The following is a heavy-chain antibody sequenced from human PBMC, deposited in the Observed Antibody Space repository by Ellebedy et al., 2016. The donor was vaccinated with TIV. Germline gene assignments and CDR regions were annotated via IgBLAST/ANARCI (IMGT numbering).Heavy chain of an antibody. CDR3: AREYCSGGSCYSGDFDY. V-gene: IGHV3-11*01. J-gene: IGHJ4*02. Sequence: GESLKISXAASGFTFSDYYMSWIRQAPGKGLEWVSYISSSGSTIYYADSVKGRFTISRDNAKNSLYLQMNSLRAEDTAVYYCAREYCSGGSCYSGDFDYWGQGTLVTVSS. D-gene: IGHD2-15*01. CDR2: ISSSGSTI. CDR1: GFTFSDYY.